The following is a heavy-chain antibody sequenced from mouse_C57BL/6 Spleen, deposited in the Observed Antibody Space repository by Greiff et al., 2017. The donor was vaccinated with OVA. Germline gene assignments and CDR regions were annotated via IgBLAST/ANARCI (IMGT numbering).Heavy chain of an antibody. V-gene: IGHV1-39*01. Sequence: VQLQQSGPELVKPGASVKISCKASGYSFTDYNMNWVKQSNGKSLEWIGVINPNYGTTSYNQKFKGKATLTVDQSSSTAYMQLNSLTSEDSAVYYCASPDYYGSSYGFAYWGQGTLVTVSA. J-gene: IGHJ3*01. D-gene: IGHD1-1*01. CDR3: ASPDYYGSSYGFAY. CDR1: GYSFTDYN. CDR2: INPNYGTT.